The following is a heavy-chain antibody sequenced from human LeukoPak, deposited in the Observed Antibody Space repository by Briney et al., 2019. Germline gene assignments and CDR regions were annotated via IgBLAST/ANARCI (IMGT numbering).Heavy chain of an antibody. Sequence: GGSLRLSCAASGFTFSSYAMSWVRQAPGKGLEWVSAISGSGGSTYYADSVKGRFTISRDNSKNTLYLQMNSLRAEDTAVYYCVRYCNGGSCYRAAFDVWGPGTMVTVSS. J-gene: IGHJ3*01. CDR1: GFTFSSYA. V-gene: IGHV3-23*01. CDR3: VRYCNGGSCYRAAFDV. CDR2: ISGSGGST. D-gene: IGHD2-15*01.